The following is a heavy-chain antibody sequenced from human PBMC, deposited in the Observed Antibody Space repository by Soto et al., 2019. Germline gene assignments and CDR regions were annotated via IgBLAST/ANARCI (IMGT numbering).Heavy chain of an antibody. Sequence: GGSLRLSCAASGFTFSSYSMNWVRQAPGKGLGWVSYISSSSSTIYYADSVKGRFTISRDNAKNSLYLQMNSLRAEDTAVYYCARANYYGSPGDFDYWGQGTLVTVSS. CDR2: ISSSSSTI. D-gene: IGHD3-10*01. CDR1: GFTFSSYS. J-gene: IGHJ4*02. V-gene: IGHV3-48*01. CDR3: ARANYYGSPGDFDY.